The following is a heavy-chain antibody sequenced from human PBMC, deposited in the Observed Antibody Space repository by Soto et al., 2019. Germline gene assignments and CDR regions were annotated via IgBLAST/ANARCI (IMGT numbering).Heavy chain of an antibody. D-gene: IGHD6-13*01. Sequence: SETLSLTCTVSGGSISSGGYYWSWIRQHPGKGLEWIGYIYYSGSTYYNPSLKSRVTISVDTSKNQFSLKLSSVTAADTAVYYCARDTEWYSSSWYYFDYWGQGTLVTVSS. CDR2: IYYSGST. J-gene: IGHJ4*02. CDR3: ARDTEWYSSSWYYFDY. V-gene: IGHV4-31*03. CDR1: GGSISSGGYY.